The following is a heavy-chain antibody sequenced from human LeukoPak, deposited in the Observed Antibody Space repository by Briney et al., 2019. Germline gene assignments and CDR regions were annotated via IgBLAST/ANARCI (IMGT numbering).Heavy chain of an antibody. J-gene: IGHJ5*02. V-gene: IGHV1-69*05. Sequence: GASVKVSCKASGGTFSSYAISWVRQAPGQGLEWMGGIIPIFGTANYAQNFQGRVTMTRDTSISTAYMELSRLKSDDTAVYYCARGVNGHHADWFDPWGQGTLVTVSS. D-gene: IGHD1-14*01. CDR2: IIPIFGTA. CDR1: GGTFSSYA. CDR3: ARGVNGHHADWFDP.